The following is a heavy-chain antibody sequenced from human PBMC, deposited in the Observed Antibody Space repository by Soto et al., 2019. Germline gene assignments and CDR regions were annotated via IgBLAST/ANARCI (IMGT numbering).Heavy chain of an antibody. D-gene: IGHD4-17*01. CDR1: GYTFTGYP. V-gene: IGHV1-3*01. CDR2: INAGNGDT. Sequence: AAVKPSSKASGYTFTGYPIHWVRQAPGQGLEWMGWINAGNGDTKYSQRFQGRVTITRDTSASTAYMELSSLTSEDTAVYYCARDYARAEDVWGQRTTVTVSS. J-gene: IGHJ6*02. CDR3: ARDYARAEDV.